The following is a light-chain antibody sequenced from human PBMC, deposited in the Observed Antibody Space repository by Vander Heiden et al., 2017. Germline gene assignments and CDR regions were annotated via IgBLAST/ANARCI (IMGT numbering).Light chain of an antibody. CDR1: SSDLGGCNY. V-gene: IGLV2-14*01. J-gene: IGLJ2*01. CDR2: EVS. CDR3: SSYTSSSNLGV. Sequence: QSALTQPASVSGSPAQSITISCTGTSSDLGGCNYVSWYQPHPYKAPKVMIYEVSNRRSGVSNRFSGAKSGNTASLTISGLQAEEEADDYCSSYTSSSNLGVFGGGTKLTVL.